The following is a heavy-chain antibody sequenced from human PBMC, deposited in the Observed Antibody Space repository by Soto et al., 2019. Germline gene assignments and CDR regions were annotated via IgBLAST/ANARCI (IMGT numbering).Heavy chain of an antibody. Sequence: GGSLRLSXAASGFTFSSYAMSWVRQAPGKGLEWVSAISGSGGSTYYADSVKGRFTISRDNSKNTLYLQMNSLRAEDTAVYYCAKSPNSGYLKPHFDYWGQGTLVTVSS. J-gene: IGHJ4*02. CDR3: AKSPNSGYLKPHFDY. CDR2: ISGSGGST. V-gene: IGHV3-23*01. CDR1: GFTFSSYA. D-gene: IGHD5-12*01.